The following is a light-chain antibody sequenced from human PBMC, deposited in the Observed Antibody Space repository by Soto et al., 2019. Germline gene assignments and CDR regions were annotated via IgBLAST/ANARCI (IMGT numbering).Light chain of an antibody. CDR1: SSNIGAGYD. V-gene: IGLV1-40*01. CDR2: GNS. CDR3: QSYDSSLSGV. J-gene: IGLJ1*01. Sequence: QSVLTQPPSVSGAPGQRVTISCTGSSSNIGAGYDVHWYQQLPGTAPKLLIYGNSNRPSGVPDRFSGSKSGTSASLAITGLQAEDEADYYWQSYDSSLSGVFGTGTKLTVL.